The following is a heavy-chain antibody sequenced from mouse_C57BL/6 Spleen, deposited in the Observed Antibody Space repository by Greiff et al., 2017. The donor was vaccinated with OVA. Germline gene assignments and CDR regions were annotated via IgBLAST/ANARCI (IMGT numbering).Heavy chain of an antibody. CDR3: AKEGNDY. CDR2: ISSGSSTI. V-gene: IGHV5-17*01. Sequence: VQLKESGGGLVKPGGSLKLSCAASGFTFSDYGMHWVRQAPEKGLEWVAYISSGSSTIYYADTVKGRFTISRDNDKNTLFLQMTSLRSEDTAMYYCAKEGNDYWGQGTTLTVSS. D-gene: IGHD2-1*01. J-gene: IGHJ2*01. CDR1: GFTFSDYG.